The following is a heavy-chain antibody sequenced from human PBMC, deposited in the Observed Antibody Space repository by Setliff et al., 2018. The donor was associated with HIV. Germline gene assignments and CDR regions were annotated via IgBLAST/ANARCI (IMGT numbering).Heavy chain of an antibody. CDR3: ARGGLATGAFDI. V-gene: IGHV1-2*02. CDR2: INPNSGGT. CDR1: GYTFIGDY. J-gene: IGHJ3*02. D-gene: IGHD5-12*01. Sequence: GASVKVSCKASGYTFIGDYMHWVRQAPGQGLEGMGWINPNSGGTNFAQKFQGRVTMTRDTSISTAYMELSRLRSDDTAVYYCARGGLATGAFDIWGQGTMVTVSS.